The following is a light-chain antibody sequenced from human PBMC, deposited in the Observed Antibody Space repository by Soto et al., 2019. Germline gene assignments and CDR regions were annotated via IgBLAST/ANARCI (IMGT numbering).Light chain of an antibody. CDR1: QSVSSY. J-gene: IGKJ1*01. CDR3: QQRSNWPPT. Sequence: EIAMTQSPATLSLSPGERATPSCRASQSVSSYLAWYQQKPGQAPRLLIYDASNRATGIPARFSGSGSGTDFTLTISSLEPEDFAVYYCQQRSNWPPTFGQGTKVGIK. V-gene: IGKV3-11*01. CDR2: DAS.